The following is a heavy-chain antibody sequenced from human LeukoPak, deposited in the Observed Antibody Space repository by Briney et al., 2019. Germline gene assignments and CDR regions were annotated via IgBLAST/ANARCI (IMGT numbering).Heavy chain of an antibody. CDR2: ISYDGSAT. D-gene: IGHD6-13*01. Sequence: GGSLTLSCAASEFTFSTYPMHWVRQAPGKGLEWVAVISYDGSATYYADSVKGRFTISRDNSKNTLYLQMNSLRAEDTAVYYCAREKEAAAGQTYYFDYWGQGTLVTVSS. V-gene: IGHV3-30*04. CDR3: AREKEAAAGQTYYFDY. J-gene: IGHJ4*02. CDR1: EFTFSTYP.